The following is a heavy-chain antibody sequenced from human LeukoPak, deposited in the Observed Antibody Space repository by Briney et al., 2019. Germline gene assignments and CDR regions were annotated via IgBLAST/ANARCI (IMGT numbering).Heavy chain of an antibody. J-gene: IGHJ4*02. CDR3: AREGYDSSGYYSY. Sequence: ASVKVSCRASSYTFTNYAFTWVRQAPGQGLEWMGMINPSGGSTSYAQKFQGRVTMTRDMSTSTVYMELSSLRSEDTAVYYCAREGYDSSGYYSYWGQGTLVTVSS. V-gene: IGHV1-46*01. CDR2: INPSGGST. CDR1: SYTFTNYA. D-gene: IGHD3-22*01.